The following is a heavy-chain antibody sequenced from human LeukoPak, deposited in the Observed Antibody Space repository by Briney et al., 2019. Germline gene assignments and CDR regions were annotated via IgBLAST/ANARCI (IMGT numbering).Heavy chain of an antibody. J-gene: IGHJ4*02. Sequence: PGGSLRLSCAASGFSVSSNYMSWVRQAPGKGLEWVSVIYSGGSTYYDASAKGRFTISRGNSTNTLYLQMNSLRAADTAVYYCAGRAGAYSHPYDYWGQGTLVSVSS. CDR1: GFSVSSNY. D-gene: IGHD4/OR15-4a*01. CDR3: AGRAGAYSHPYDY. V-gene: IGHV3-66*04. CDR2: IYSGGST.